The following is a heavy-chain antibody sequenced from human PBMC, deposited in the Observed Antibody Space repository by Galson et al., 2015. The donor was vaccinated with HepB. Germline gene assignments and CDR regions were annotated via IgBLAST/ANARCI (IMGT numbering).Heavy chain of an antibody. Sequence: SVKVSCKASGYTFTSYAMHWVRQAPGQRLEWMGWINAGSGNTKYSQKFQGRVTITRDTSASTAYMELSSLRSEDTAVYYCARSGGDTEMGGPNFDYWGQGTLVTVSS. J-gene: IGHJ4*02. D-gene: IGHD5-18*01. CDR1: GYTFTSYA. V-gene: IGHV1-3*01. CDR2: INAGSGNT. CDR3: ARSGGDTEMGGPNFDY.